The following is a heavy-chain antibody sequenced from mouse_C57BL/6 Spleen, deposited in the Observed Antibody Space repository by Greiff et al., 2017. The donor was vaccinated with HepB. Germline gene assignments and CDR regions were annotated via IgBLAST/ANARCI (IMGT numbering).Heavy chain of an antibody. CDR2: TNPTNGRT. Sequence: VQLQQCGAELVKAGASVKMSCKASGYTFTSYWMHWVKQRLGQGLEWFAETNPTNGRTYYNEKFKSKATLTVDKSSSTAYMLLSGPTFEDSAVYYCARIKKIVATYFDYWGQGTTLSVSS. J-gene: IGHJ2*01. CDR3: ARIKKIVATYFDY. CDR1: GYTFTSYW. D-gene: IGHD1-1*01. V-gene: IGHV1S81*02.